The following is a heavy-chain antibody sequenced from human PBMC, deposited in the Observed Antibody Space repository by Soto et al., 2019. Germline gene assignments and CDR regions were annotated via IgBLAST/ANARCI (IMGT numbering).Heavy chain of an antibody. J-gene: IGHJ4*02. D-gene: IGHD6-13*01. Sequence: QVQLVQSGAEVKKPGSSVKVSCKASGGTFNNYAITWVRQAPGQGLEWMGGIIPILGTANYAQKFQGRVTITADESTSTSYMELSSLRSEDTAVYYCASSYGTSWYGDYCGQGTLVTVSS. V-gene: IGHV1-69*01. CDR1: GGTFNNYA. CDR3: ASSYGTSWYGDY. CDR2: IIPILGTA.